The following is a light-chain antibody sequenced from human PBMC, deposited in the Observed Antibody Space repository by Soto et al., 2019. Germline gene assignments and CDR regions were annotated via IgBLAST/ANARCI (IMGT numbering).Light chain of an antibody. V-gene: IGLV2-14*01. CDR2: EVS. CDR1: SSDVGGYNY. Sequence: QSVLTQPASVSGPPGQSITISCTGTSSDVGGYNYVSWYQQHPGKAPKLMIYEVSNRPSGVSNRFSGSKSGNTASLTISGLQAEDEADYYCSSYTSSSTGVFGTGTKLTVL. CDR3: SSYTSSSTGV. J-gene: IGLJ1*01.